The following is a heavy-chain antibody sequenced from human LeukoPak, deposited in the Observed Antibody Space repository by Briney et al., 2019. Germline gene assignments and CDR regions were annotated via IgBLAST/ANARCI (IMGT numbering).Heavy chain of an antibody. J-gene: IGHJ4*02. CDR2: IYTSGST. V-gene: IGHV4-61*02. D-gene: IGHD6-6*01. CDR1: GGSISSGSYY. CDR3: ARDEGGIKHYRASIAARHGFDY. Sequence: SETLSLTCTVSGGSISSGSYYWSWIRQPAGKGLEWIGRIYTSGSTNYNPSLKSRVTISVDTSKNQFSLKLSSVTAADTAVYYCARDEGGIKHYRASIAARHGFDYWGQGTLVTVSS.